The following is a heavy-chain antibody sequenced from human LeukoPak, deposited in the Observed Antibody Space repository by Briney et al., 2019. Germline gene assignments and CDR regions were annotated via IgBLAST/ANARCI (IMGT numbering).Heavy chain of an antibody. CDR1: GGSISSYY. J-gene: IGHJ2*01. Sequence: SETLSLTCTVSGGSISSYYWSWIRQPAGEGLEWIGRIYISGSTNYNPSLKSRVTISMDTSKNQFSLNLTSVTAADTAGYYCAGGAFDLWGRGSLVTVCS. CDR2: IYISGST. CDR3: AGGAFDL. V-gene: IGHV4-4*07.